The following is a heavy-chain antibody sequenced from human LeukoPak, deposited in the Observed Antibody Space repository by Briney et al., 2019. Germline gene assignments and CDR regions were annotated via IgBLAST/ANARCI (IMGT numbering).Heavy chain of an antibody. J-gene: IGHJ4*02. CDR1: GFTFSSYA. CDR3: ASPGYDILTPLDY. V-gene: IGHV3-23*01. D-gene: IGHD3-9*01. Sequence: AGGSLRLSCAASGFTFSSYAMSWVRQAPGKGLEWVSAISGSGGSTYYADSVKCRFTISRDNSKNTLYLQMNSLRAEDTAVYYCASPGYDILTPLDYWGQGTLVTVSS. CDR2: ISGSGGST.